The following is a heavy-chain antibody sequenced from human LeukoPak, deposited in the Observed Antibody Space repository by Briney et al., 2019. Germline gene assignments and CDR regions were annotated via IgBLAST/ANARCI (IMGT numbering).Heavy chain of an antibody. Sequence: PGGSRRLSCAASGLTVSTTHMSWVRQTPGKGLKWVSTLYSGGSIYYADSVKGRFTISRDNAKNSLYLQMDSLRAEDTAVYYCARMNDDDYKGKYFQHWGQGTLVTVSP. D-gene: IGHD4-17*01. J-gene: IGHJ1*01. CDR2: LYSGGSI. CDR1: GLTVSTTH. V-gene: IGHV3-53*01. CDR3: ARMNDDDYKGKYFQH.